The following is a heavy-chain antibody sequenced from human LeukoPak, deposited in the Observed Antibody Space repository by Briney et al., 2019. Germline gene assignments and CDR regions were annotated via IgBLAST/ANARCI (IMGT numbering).Heavy chain of an antibody. CDR1: GGSINSYY. CDR2: IHYTGST. J-gene: IGHJ4*02. Sequence: SETLSLTCIVSGGSINSYYWSWLRQPPGKGLEWIGYIHYTGSTNYNPSLKSRGTISVKTSSKQFLLKLNSVTAADTTVYYCARGGYDGYPFDYWGQGTLVTVSS. CDR3: ARGGYDGYPFDY. V-gene: IGHV4-59*01. D-gene: IGHD5-24*01.